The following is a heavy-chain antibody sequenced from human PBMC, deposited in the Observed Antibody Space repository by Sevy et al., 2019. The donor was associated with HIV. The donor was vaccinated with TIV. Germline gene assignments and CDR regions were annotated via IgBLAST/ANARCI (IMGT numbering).Heavy chain of an antibody. CDR3: ARDRRDGYKEKYYYYYGMDV. Sequence: ASVKVSCKASGGTFSSYAISWVRQAPGQGLEWMGGIIPIFGTANYAQKFQGRVTITADESTSTAYMELSSLRSEETAVYYCARDRRDGYKEKYYYYYGMDVWGQGTTVTVSS. J-gene: IGHJ6*02. V-gene: IGHV1-69*13. CDR2: IIPIFGTA. CDR1: GGTFSSYA. D-gene: IGHD5-12*01.